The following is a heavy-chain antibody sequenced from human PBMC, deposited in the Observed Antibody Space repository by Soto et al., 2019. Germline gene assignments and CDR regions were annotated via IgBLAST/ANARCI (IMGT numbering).Heavy chain of an antibody. CDR1: GGSISSGDYY. D-gene: IGHD2-2*01. Sequence: SETLSLTCTVSGGSISSGDYYWSWIRQPPGKGLEWIGYIYYSGSTYYNPSLKSRVTISVDTSKNQFSLKLSSVTAADTAVYYCARVRHCSSTSCPFGCFDPWGQGTLVTVSS. J-gene: IGHJ5*02. V-gene: IGHV4-30-4*01. CDR3: ARVRHCSSTSCPFGCFDP. CDR2: IYYSGST.